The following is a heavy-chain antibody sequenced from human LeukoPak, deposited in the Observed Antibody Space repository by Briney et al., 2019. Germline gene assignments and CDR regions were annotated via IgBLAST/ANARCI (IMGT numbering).Heavy chain of an antibody. J-gene: IGHJ4*02. CDR1: GFTFSSYG. CDR2: ISYDGSNK. Sequence: GGSLRFSCAASGFTFSSYGMHWVRQAPGKGLEWVAVISYDGSNKYYADSVKGRFTISRDNSKNTLYLQMNSLRAEDTAVYYCAKDSPDSSGYPSHFDYWGQGTLVTVSS. V-gene: IGHV3-30*18. D-gene: IGHD3-22*01. CDR3: AKDSPDSSGYPSHFDY.